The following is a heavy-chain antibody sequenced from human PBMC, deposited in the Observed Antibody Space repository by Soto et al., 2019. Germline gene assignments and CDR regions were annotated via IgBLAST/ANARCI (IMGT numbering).Heavy chain of an antibody. J-gene: IGHJ6*02. CDR3: ARDRGYSGLDYYYGMDV. D-gene: IGHD5-12*01. V-gene: IGHV1-3*01. CDR1: GYSFTTYA. Sequence: ASVKVSCKASGYSFTTYALHWVRQAPGQRLEWMAWIDAGNGNTKYSQKFQGWVTMTRDTSISTTYMELSRLRSDDTSVYYCARDRGYSGLDYYYGMDVWGQGTTVTVSS. CDR2: IDAGNGNT.